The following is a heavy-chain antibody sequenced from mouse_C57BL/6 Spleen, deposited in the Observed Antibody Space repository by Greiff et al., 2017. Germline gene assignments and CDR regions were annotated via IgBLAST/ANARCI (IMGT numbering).Heavy chain of an antibody. CDR1: GYSFTDYN. V-gene: IGHV1-39*01. J-gene: IGHJ1*03. D-gene: IGHD1-1*01. Sequence: VQLQQSGPELVKPGASVKLSCKASGYSFTDYNMNWVKQSNGKSLEWIGVINPNYGTTSYNQKFKGKATLTVDQSSSTAYMQLNSLTSEDSAVYYGASFYYGSSYGYFDVWGTGTTVTVSS. CDR2: INPNYGTT. CDR3: ASFYYGSSYGYFDV.